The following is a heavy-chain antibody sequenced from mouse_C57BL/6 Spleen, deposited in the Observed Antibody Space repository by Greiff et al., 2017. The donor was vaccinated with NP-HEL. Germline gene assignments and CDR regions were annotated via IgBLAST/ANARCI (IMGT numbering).Heavy chain of an antibody. Sequence: VQLQQSGAELVKPGASVKLSCKASGYTFTSYWMQWVKQRPGQGLEWIGEIDLSDSYTNYNQKFKGKATLTVDTSSSTAYMQRSSLTSEDSAVYYCARSAGTTDYWGQSTTLTVSS. CDR3: ARSAGTTDY. J-gene: IGHJ2*01. CDR2: IDLSDSYT. D-gene: IGHD4-1*01. CDR1: GYTFTSYW. V-gene: IGHV1-50*01.